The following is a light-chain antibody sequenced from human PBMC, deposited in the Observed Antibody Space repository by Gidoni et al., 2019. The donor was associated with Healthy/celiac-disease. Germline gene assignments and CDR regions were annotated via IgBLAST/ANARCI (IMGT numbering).Light chain of an antibody. V-gene: IGKV1-5*01. Sequence: DIQMTQSPSTLSASVGDRVTITCRASQSISSWLAWYQQKPGKAPKLLIYDASSLESGVPSRFSGSGSGTEFTLTISSLQPDDFATYYCQQYNSYSSFGQXTKVETK. CDR1: QSISSW. CDR3: QQYNSYSS. CDR2: DAS. J-gene: IGKJ1*01.